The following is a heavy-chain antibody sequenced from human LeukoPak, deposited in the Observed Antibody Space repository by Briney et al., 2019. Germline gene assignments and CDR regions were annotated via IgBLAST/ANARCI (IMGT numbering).Heavy chain of an antibody. CDR3: ARGSRGYGYGSDRFDY. Sequence: SGTLSLTCGVSGGSISNTNWWTWVRQPPGKGLELIGYMSDSGRTNYNPSLKSRATISVDTSKNQFSLKLSSVTAADTAVYFCARGSRGYGYGSDRFDYWGQGIQVPVSS. CDR1: GGSISNTNW. V-gene: IGHV4-4*02. J-gene: IGHJ4*02. D-gene: IGHD5-12*01. CDR2: MSDSGRT.